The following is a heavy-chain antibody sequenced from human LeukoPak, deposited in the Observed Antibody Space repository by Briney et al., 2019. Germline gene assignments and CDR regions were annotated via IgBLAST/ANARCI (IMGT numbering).Heavy chain of an antibody. V-gene: IGHV4-59*01. D-gene: IGHD3-16*02. Sequence: SETLSLTCTVSGGSISNYYWTWIRQSPGKTLEGRGCSHKSGSTHYNPSLRSRVTISVDTSKSQFSLKLTSVTAPDTAVYYCARLIGLGEVSPYFDFWGQGRLVTVSS. CDR2: SHKSGST. CDR1: GGSISNYY. J-gene: IGHJ4*02. CDR3: ARLIGLGEVSPYFDF.